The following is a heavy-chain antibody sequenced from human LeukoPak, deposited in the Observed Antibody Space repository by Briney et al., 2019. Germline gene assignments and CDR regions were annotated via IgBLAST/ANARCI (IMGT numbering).Heavy chain of an antibody. J-gene: IGHJ4*02. CDR3: ARTTDVRYFDY. V-gene: IGHV4-34*01. CDR2: INHSGST. D-gene: IGHD3-10*02. Sequence: KPSETLSLTCAVYGGSFSGYYWSWIRQPPGKGLEWIGEINHSGSTNYNPSLKSRVTISVDRSKNQFSLKLSSVTAADTAVYYCARTTDVRYFDYWGQGTLVTVSS. CDR1: GGSFSGYY.